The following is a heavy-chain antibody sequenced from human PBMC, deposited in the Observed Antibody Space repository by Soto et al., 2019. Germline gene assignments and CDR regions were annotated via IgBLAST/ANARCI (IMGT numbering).Heavy chain of an antibody. CDR3: QKGPIAVDPPFLDY. Sequence: EVQLLESGGGLEQPGGSLRLSCAASGFTFSSYAMSWVRQAPGKGLEWVSAISGSGNNTYYADSVKGRFTLSRDNSENTLYLQLDRLRADDTAIYSCQKGPIAVDPPFLDYWCQGTLVTVSS. CDR1: GFTFSSYA. V-gene: IGHV3-23*01. D-gene: IGHD2-15*01. CDR2: ISGSGNNT. J-gene: IGHJ4*02.